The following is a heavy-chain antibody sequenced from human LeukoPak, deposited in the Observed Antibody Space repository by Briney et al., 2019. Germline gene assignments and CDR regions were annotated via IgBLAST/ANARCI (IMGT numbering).Heavy chain of an antibody. CDR3: ARPLNDFWSGYSSYYFDY. V-gene: IGHV4-4*07. Sequence: KTSETLSLTCTVSGGSISSYYWSWIRQPAGKGLEWIGRIYTSGSTNYNPSLKSRVTMSVDTSKNQFSLKLSSVTAADTAVYYCARPLNDFWSGYSSYYFDYWGQGTLVTVSS. D-gene: IGHD3-3*01. CDR2: IYTSGST. J-gene: IGHJ4*02. CDR1: GGSISSYY.